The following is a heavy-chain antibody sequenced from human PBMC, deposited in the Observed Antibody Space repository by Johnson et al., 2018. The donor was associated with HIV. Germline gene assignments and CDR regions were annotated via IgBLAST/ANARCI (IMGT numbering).Heavy chain of an antibody. D-gene: IGHD2-15*01. CDR2: IYSGGST. CDR3: ARDVGSGPAFDI. V-gene: IGHV3-66*01. Sequence: VQLVESGGGVVRPGGSLRLSCAASGFTFDDYGMSWVRQVPGKGLEWVSVIYSGGSTYYADSVKGRFTISRDNSKNTLYLQMNSLRAEDTAVYYCARDVGSGPAFDIWGQGTLVTVSA. J-gene: IGHJ3*02. CDR1: GFTFDDYG.